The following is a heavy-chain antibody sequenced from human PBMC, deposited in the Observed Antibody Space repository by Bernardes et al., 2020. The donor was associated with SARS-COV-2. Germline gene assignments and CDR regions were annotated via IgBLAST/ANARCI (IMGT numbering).Heavy chain of an antibody. D-gene: IGHD3-10*01. CDR2: IYYSGNT. CDR3: ARDLSHLVRRGFDL. Sequence: SETLYLTCTVSGGSIGSYYWAWIRQPPGKGLEWIGYIYYSGNTNYNPSLKSRVTISVDRSQNQFSLNLSSVTPADTAVYYCARDLSHLVRRGFDLWGRGTLVTVSS. J-gene: IGHJ2*01. CDR1: GGSIGSYY. V-gene: IGHV4-59*01.